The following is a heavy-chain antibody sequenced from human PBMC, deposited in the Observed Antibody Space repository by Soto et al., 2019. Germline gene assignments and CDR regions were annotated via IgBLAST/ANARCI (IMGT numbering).Heavy chain of an antibody. CDR3: ARVRIQIWFKDFDY. J-gene: IGHJ4*02. CDR1: DGSFSANS. CDR2: INPSGTT. V-gene: IGHV4-34*01. D-gene: IGHD5-18*01. Sequence: SENLFLTCGVHDGSFSANSWTWIWQPPGKGLEWIGEINPSGTTTYNPSLQSLVTISIETSKSQVFLNMKSVTAADTAKYYCARVRIQIWFKDFDYWGQGALVTVSS.